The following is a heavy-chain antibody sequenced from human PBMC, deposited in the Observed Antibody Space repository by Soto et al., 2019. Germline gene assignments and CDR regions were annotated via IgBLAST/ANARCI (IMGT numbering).Heavy chain of an antibody. Sequence: EVQLLESGGGLVQPGGSLRLSCAASGVDFSASAMSWVRQAPGKGLEWVSAITGRGDTTDYADSVKGRFPISRDNSKNTLYLQMSSLRAEDTAVYDCAKDLGAAGAVDYWGQGTLGTVSS. CDR2: ITGRGDTT. J-gene: IGHJ4*02. V-gene: IGHV3-23*01. CDR3: AKDLGAAGAVDY. CDR1: GVDFSASA. D-gene: IGHD6-13*01.